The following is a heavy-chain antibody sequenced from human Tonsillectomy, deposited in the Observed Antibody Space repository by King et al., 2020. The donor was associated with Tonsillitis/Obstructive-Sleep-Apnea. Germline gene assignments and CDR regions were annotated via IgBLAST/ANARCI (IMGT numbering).Heavy chain of an antibody. D-gene: IGHD2-15*01. CDR3: AKAQGYCSSGSCFFSLDY. J-gene: IGHJ4*02. CDR1: GFTFRSYA. CDR2: ISGSGDST. V-gene: IGHV3-23*04. Sequence: VQLVESGGGLVQPGGSLRLSCAASGFTFRSYAMSWVRQAPGKGLEGVTTISGSGDSTYYADSVKGRFTISRDNSKNTLYLQMNSLRAEDTAVYYCAKAQGYCSSGSCFFSLDYWGQGTLVTVSS.